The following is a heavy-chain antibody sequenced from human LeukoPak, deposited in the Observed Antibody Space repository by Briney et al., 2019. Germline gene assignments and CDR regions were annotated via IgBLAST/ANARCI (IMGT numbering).Heavy chain of an antibody. CDR1: GGSISSYY. V-gene: IGHV4-4*07. CDR3: AREPNYDILTGSYYFDY. Sequence: SETLSLTCTVSGGSISSYYWSWIRQPAGKGLEWIGRICTSGSTNYNPSLKSRVTMSVDTSKNQFSLKLSSVTAADTAVYYCAREPNYDILTGSYYFDYWGQGTLVTVSS. CDR2: ICTSGST. J-gene: IGHJ4*02. D-gene: IGHD3-9*01.